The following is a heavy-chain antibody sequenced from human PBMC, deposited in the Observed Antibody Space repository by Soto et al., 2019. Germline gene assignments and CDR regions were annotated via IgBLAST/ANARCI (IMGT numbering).Heavy chain of an antibody. CDR1: GGSFSGYY. Sequence: QVQLQQWGAGLLKPSETLSLTCAVYGGSFSGYYWSWIRQPPGKGLEWIGEINHSGSTNYNPSLKRRVTISVDTSKNQFSLKLSSVTAADTAVYYCARGRGGYSYGRTYYYYGMDVWGQGTTVTVSS. J-gene: IGHJ6*02. CDR2: INHSGST. D-gene: IGHD5-18*01. CDR3: ARGRGGYSYGRTYYYYGMDV. V-gene: IGHV4-34*01.